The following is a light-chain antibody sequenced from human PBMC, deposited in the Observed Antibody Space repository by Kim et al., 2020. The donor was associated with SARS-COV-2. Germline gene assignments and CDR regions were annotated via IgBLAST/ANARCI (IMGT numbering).Light chain of an antibody. V-gene: IGLV6-57*03. CDR1: GGSIASSY. J-gene: IGLJ3*02. CDR3: HSYDSRTGV. CDR2: ENN. Sequence: NFMLTHPHSVSESPGKTITISCTRSGGSIASSYVQWYQQRPGSAPTTVIYENNQRPSGVPDRYSGSIDNSANSASLKISGLKTEDEADYYCHSYDSRTGVVGGGTQLTVL.